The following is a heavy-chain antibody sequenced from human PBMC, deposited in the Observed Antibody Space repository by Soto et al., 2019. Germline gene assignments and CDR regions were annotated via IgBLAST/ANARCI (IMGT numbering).Heavy chain of an antibody. Sequence: QVQLVQSGAEVKKPGASVKVSCKASGYTFTSYAMHWVRQAPGQRLEWMGWINAGNGNTKYSQKFQGRATITRDTSASTADMELSSLRSEDTAVYYCARGSGDTAMATFDYWGQGTLVTVSS. CDR3: ARGSGDTAMATFDY. CDR2: INAGNGNT. J-gene: IGHJ4*02. D-gene: IGHD5-18*01. V-gene: IGHV1-3*01. CDR1: GYTFTSYA.